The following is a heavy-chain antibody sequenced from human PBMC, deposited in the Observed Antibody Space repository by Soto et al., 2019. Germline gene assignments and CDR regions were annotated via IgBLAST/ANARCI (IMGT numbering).Heavy chain of an antibody. CDR2: INPNSGGT. J-gene: IGHJ5*02. D-gene: IGHD6-13*01. CDR1: GYTFTGYY. V-gene: IGHV1-2*04. Sequence: ASVKVSCKASGYTFTGYYMHWVRQAPGQGLEWMGWINPNSGGTNYAQKFQGWVTMTRDTSISTAYMELSRLRSDDTAVYYCARGGRQQLSNPGGSWFDPWGQGTLVTVSS. CDR3: ARGGRQQLSNPGGSWFDP.